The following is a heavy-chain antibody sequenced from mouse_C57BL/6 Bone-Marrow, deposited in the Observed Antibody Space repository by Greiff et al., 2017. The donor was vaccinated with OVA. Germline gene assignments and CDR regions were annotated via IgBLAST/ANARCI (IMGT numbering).Heavy chain of an antibody. J-gene: IGHJ1*03. CDR3: ARRANWDGYFDV. CDR2: IWWDDDK. V-gene: IGHV8-8*01. CDR1: GFSLSTFGMG. Sequence: QVTLKVSGPGILQPSQTLSLTCSFSGFSLSTFGMGVGWIRQPSGKGLEWLAHIWWDDDKYYNPALKSRLTLSKDTSKNQVFLKNASVDTADTATYYCARRANWDGYFDVWGTGTTVTVSS. D-gene: IGHD4-1*01.